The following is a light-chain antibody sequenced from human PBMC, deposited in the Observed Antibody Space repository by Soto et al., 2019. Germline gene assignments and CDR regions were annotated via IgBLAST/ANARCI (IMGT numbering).Light chain of an antibody. Sequence: QSVLTQPPSASGSPGQSVTISCTGTSSDVGGYNYVSWYQHHPDKGPRLIIYEVSKRPSGVPHRFSGSKSGNTASLTVSGLQAEDEADYYCSSYAGSNVVFGGGTKSPS. CDR1: SSDVGGYNY. CDR3: SSYAGSNVV. CDR2: EVS. V-gene: IGLV2-8*01. J-gene: IGLJ2*01.